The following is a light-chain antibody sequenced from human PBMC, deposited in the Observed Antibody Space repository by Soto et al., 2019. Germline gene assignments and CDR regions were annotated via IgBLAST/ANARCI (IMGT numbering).Light chain of an antibody. CDR1: SSDVGSYNY. J-gene: IGLJ2*01. CDR3: CSYAGSYPSSV. CDR2: DVS. Sequence: QSALTQPRSVSGSPGQSVTISCTGTSSDVGSYNYVSWYQQHPGKAPKLMIYDVSNRPSGVPERFSVSKSGYTASLTNSGLQAEDEAEYYCCSYAGSYPSSVFGAGPTLTVL. V-gene: IGLV2-11*01.